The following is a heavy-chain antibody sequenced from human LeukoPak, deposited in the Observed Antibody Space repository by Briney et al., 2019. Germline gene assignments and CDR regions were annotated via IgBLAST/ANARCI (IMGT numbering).Heavy chain of an antibody. CDR2: INPNSGGT. CDR3: ARDGGYCSSTSCPDY. J-gene: IGHJ4*02. CDR1: GYTFTGYY. Sequence: ASVKVSCKASGYTFTGYYMHWGRQAPGQRLEWMGWINPNSGGTNYAQKFQGRVTMTRDTSISTAYMELSRLRSDDTAVYYCARDGGYCSSTSCPDYWGQGTLVTVSS. D-gene: IGHD2-2*01. V-gene: IGHV1-2*02.